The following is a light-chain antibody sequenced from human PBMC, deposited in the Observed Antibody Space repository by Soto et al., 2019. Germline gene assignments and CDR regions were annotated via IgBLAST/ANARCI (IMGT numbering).Light chain of an antibody. CDR1: SSNIGSNY. CDR3: GTWDNSLSVVI. V-gene: IGLV1-51*01. Sequence: QSVLTQPPSVSAAPGQKVTISCSGSSSNIGSNYVSWYQQLPGTAPKLLVYDNHKRPSGIPDRFSGSKSGTSATLGITGLQTGDEADYYCGTWDNSLSVVILGGGTKVTVL. J-gene: IGLJ2*01. CDR2: DNH.